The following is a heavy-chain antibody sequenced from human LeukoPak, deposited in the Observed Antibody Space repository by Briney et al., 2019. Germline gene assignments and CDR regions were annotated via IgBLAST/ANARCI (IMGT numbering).Heavy chain of an antibody. Sequence: GESLRLSCAASRFTFSSYWMGWVRQAPGKGLEWVASIKQDGSEKYYVDSVKGRFTISRDNAKNSLYLQMNSLRAEDTAVYYCAREGGWVATPSSHWGQGTLVTVSS. J-gene: IGHJ4*02. D-gene: IGHD5-12*01. CDR1: RFTFSSYW. V-gene: IGHV3-7*03. CDR2: IKQDGSEK. CDR3: AREGGWVATPSSH.